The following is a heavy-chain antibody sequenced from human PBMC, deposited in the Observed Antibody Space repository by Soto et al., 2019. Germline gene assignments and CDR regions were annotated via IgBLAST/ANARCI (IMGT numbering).Heavy chain of an antibody. J-gene: IGHJ6*02. CDR3: AREGYDFWSGYYSSGNYYGMDV. CDR1: GYTFTSYY. V-gene: IGHV1-46*01. CDR2: INPSGGST. D-gene: IGHD3-3*01. Sequence: ASVKVSCKASGYTFTSYYMHWVRQAPGQGLEWMGIINPSGGSTSYAQKFQGRVTMTRDTSTSTVYMELSSLRSEDTAVYYCAREGYDFWSGYYSSGNYYGMDVWGQGTTVTVSS.